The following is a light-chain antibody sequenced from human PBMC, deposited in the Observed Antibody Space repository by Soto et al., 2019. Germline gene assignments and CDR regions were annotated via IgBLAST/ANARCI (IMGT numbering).Light chain of an antibody. Sequence: QSVLAQPPSASGTPGQRVTISCSGSSSNIGSNYVYWYQQLPGTAPKLLIYRNNQRPSGVPDRFSGSKSGTSASLAISGLRSEDEAEINWAAWKYRLSGFYVFGTGTKVTVL. V-gene: IGLV1-47*01. J-gene: IGLJ1*01. CDR1: SSNIGSNY. CDR3: AAWKYRLSGFYV. CDR2: RNN.